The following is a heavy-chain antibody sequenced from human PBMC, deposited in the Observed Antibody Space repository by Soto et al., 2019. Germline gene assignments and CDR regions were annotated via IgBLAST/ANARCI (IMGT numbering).Heavy chain of an antibody. CDR2: ISSSSSYI. Sequence: PGGSLRLSCAASGFTFSSYSMNWVRQAPGKGLEWVSSISSSSSYIYYADSVKGRFTISRDNAKNSLYLQMNSLRAEDTAVYYCARTYSGRPYYFDYWGQGTLVTVSS. D-gene: IGHD1-26*01. CDR3: ARTYSGRPYYFDY. J-gene: IGHJ4*02. V-gene: IGHV3-21*01. CDR1: GFTFSSYS.